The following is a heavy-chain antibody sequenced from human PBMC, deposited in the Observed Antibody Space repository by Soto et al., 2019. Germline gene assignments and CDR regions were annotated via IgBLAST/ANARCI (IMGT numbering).Heavy chain of an antibody. Sequence: QVQLVQSGAEVKKPGASVKVSCKTSGYTFTRFYMHWVRQAPGQGLEWMGIINPNGGSTTYAQKFQGRVTMTRDTSTSTVYMEVSSLTSEDTAVYYCARDFVVETTKYYYYSMDVWGQGTTVTVSS. CDR1: GYTFTRFY. V-gene: IGHV1-46*01. J-gene: IGHJ6*02. CDR3: ARDFVVETTKYYYYSMDV. CDR2: INPNGGST. D-gene: IGHD1-26*01.